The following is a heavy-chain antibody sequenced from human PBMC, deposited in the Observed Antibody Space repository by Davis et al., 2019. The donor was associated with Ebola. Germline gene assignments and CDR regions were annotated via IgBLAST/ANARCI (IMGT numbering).Heavy chain of an antibody. J-gene: IGHJ4*02. CDR2: IIPIFGTA. CDR3: ARDLGTVTTRGDY. Sequence: SVKVSCKASGYTFTGYYMHWVRQAPGQGLEWMGGIIPIFGTANYAQKFQGRVTITADESTSTAYMELSSLRSEDTAVYYCARDLGTVTTRGDYWGQGTLVTVSS. CDR1: GYTFTGYY. D-gene: IGHD4-17*01. V-gene: IGHV1-69*13.